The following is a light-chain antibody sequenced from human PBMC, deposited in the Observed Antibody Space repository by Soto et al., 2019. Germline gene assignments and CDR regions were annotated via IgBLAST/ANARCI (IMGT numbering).Light chain of an antibody. CDR2: AAS. CDR1: QGIRND. Sequence: AIQMTQSPSSLSASVGDRVTITCRASQGIRNDLGWYEQKPGKAPKLLIYAASSLQSGVPSRFSGSGSGTDFTLTISSLQPEDFATYYCLHDYNYPLTFGQGTKVEIK. V-gene: IGKV1-6*01. CDR3: LHDYNYPLT. J-gene: IGKJ1*01.